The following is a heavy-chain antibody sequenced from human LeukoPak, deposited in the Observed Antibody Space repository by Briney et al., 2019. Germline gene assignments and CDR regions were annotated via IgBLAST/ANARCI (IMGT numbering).Heavy chain of an antibody. CDR3: ARDVSSMFPNWFDP. J-gene: IGHJ5*01. Sequence: SQTLSLTCSVSGDSISSRTYYWTWIRHHPEKGLEWIGYIWNSGSTNYNPALKSRVTISVDTSKNQFSLKLTSVTPEDTAIYYCARDVSSMFPNWFDPWGQGILVIVSS. D-gene: IGHD3-10*02. CDR2: IWNSGST. V-gene: IGHV4-31*03. CDR1: GDSISSRTYY.